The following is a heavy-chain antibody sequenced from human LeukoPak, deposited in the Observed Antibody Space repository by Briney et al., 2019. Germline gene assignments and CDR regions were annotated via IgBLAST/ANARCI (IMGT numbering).Heavy chain of an antibody. CDR3: ARDPSPYYDFWSGYYTGIVWFDY. D-gene: IGHD3-3*01. CDR1: GYTFTSYG. V-gene: IGHV1-18*01. Sequence: ASVKVSCKASGYTFTSYGISCVRQAPGQGLEWMGCISAYNGNTNYAQKLQGRVTMTTDTSTSTAYMELRSLRSDDTAVYYCARDPSPYYDFWSGYYTGIVWFDYWGQGTLVTVSS. CDR2: ISAYNGNT. J-gene: IGHJ4*02.